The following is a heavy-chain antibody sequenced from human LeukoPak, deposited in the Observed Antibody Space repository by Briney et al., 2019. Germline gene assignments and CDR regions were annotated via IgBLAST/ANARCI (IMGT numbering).Heavy chain of an antibody. CDR2: IYYSGST. V-gene: IGHV4-59*01. Sequence: SEALSLTCTVSGGSINSYYWSWIRQPPGEGLEWIGYIYYSGSTNYNPSLKSRVTISVDTSKNQFSLKLSSVTAADTAVYYCARGKTGRGAAYYYYMDVWGKGTTVTVSS. CDR1: GGSINSYY. CDR3: ARGKTGRGAAYYYYMDV. D-gene: IGHD6-13*01. J-gene: IGHJ6*03.